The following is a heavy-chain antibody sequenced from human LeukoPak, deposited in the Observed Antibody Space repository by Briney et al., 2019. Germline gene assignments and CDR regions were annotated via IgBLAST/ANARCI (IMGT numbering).Heavy chain of an antibody. D-gene: IGHD5-12*01. V-gene: IGHV3-23*01. CDR2: ISGSGGST. CDR1: GFTFSSYS. J-gene: IGHJ5*02. Sequence: PGGSLRLSCAASGFTFSSYSMNWVRQAPGKGLEWVSVISGSGGSTSYADSVKGRLTISRDNSMNTLFLQTNSLRAEDTAVYYCARDVSGYDPFDPWGQGTLVAVSS. CDR3: ARDVSGYDPFDP.